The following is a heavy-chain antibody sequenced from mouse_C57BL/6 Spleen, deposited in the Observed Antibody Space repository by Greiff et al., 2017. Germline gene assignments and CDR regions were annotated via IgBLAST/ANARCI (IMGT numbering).Heavy chain of an antibody. CDR3: TILDSSGYVAFAY. V-gene: IGHV14-4*01. Sequence: VQLQQSGAELVRPGASVKLSCTASGFNIKDDYMHWVKQRPEQGLEWIGWIDPENGDTEYASKFQGKATITADTSSNTAYLQLSSLTSEDTAVYYCTILDSSGYVAFAYWGQGTLVTVSA. CDR1: GFNIKDDY. CDR2: IDPENGDT. J-gene: IGHJ3*01. D-gene: IGHD3-2*02.